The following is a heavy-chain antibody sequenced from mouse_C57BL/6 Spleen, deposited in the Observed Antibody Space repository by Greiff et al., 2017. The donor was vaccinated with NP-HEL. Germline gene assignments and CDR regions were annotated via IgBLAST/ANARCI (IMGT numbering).Heavy chain of an antibody. D-gene: IGHD2-4*01. V-gene: IGHV1-47*01. Sequence: VKLQESGAELVKPGASVKMSCKASGYTFTTYPIEWMKQNHGKSLEWIGNFHPYNDDTKYNEKFKGKATLTVEKSSSTVYLELSRLTSDDSAVYYCARGPSYDYDGAWFAYWGQGTLVTVSA. CDR2: FHPYNDDT. J-gene: IGHJ3*01. CDR1: GYTFTTYP. CDR3: ARGPSYDYDGAWFAY.